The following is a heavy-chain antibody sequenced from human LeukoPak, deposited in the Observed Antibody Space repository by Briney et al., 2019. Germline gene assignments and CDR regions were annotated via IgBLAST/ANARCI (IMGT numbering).Heavy chain of an antibody. Sequence: KPSETLSLTCTVSGGSISSYYWSWIRQPPGKGLEWIGYIYYSGSTNYNPSLKSRLTISVDTSKNQFSLKLSSVTAADTAVYYCARATYYYDSSGFEFDYWGQGTLVTVSS. CDR1: GGSISSYY. D-gene: IGHD3-22*01. J-gene: IGHJ4*02. CDR3: ARATYYYDSSGFEFDY. V-gene: IGHV4-59*01. CDR2: IYYSGST.